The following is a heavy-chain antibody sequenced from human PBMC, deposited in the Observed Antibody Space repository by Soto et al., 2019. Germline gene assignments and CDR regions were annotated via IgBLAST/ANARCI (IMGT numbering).Heavy chain of an antibody. D-gene: IGHD2-2*01. CDR1: GGSFSGYY. V-gene: IGHV4-34*01. CDR2: INHSGST. J-gene: IGHJ5*02. CDR3: AREFVVVVPAARRNWFDP. Sequence: SETLSLTCAVYGGSFSGYYWSWIRQPPGKGLEWIGEINHSGSTNYNPALKSRVTMSVDRSKNQFSLKLSSVTAADTAVYYCAREFVVVVPAARRNWFDPWGQGTLVTVSS.